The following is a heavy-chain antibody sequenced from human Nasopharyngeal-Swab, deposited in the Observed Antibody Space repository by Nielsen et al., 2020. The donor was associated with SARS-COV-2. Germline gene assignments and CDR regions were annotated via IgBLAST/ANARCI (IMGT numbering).Heavy chain of an antibody. CDR1: GLTFSSYA. V-gene: IGHV3-23*03. CDR2: IYSGGSTT. D-gene: IGHD6-19*01. CDR3: AKGLIAVAGAVDY. Sequence: ESLKISCAASGLTFSSYAMSWVRQAPGKGLEWVSVIYSGGSTTYYADSVKGRFTISRDHSKNTVYLQMNSLRAEDTAVYYCAKGLIAVAGAVDYWGQGTLVSVSS. J-gene: IGHJ4*02.